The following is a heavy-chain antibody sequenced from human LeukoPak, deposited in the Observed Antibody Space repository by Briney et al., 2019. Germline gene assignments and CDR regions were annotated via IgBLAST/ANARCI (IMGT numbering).Heavy chain of an antibody. CDR2: IYYSGRT. Sequence: SETLSLTCTVSGGSISRYYWTWIRQPPGKGLEGIGYIYYSGRTSYSPSLKSRVTISVDTSKNQFSLKMSSVTAADTAVYYCARGRYSYGSKTTIDFWGQGTLVTVPS. D-gene: IGHD5-18*01. CDR3: ARGRYSYGSKTTIDF. V-gene: IGHV4-59*01. J-gene: IGHJ4*02. CDR1: GGSISRYY.